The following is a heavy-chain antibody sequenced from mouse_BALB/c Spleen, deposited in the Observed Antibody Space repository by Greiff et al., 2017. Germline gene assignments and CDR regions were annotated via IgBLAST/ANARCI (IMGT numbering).Heavy chain of an antibody. V-gene: IGHV1-69*02. D-gene: IGHD3-3*01. Sequence: QVQLQQPGAELVKPGASVKLSCKASGYTFTSYWMHWVKQRPGQGLEWIGEIDPSDSYTNYNQKFKGKATLTVDKSSSTAYMQLSSLTSEDSAVYYCARGDSWFAYWGQGTLVTVSA. J-gene: IGHJ3*01. CDR2: IDPSDSYT. CDR3: ARGDSWFAY. CDR1: GYTFTSYW.